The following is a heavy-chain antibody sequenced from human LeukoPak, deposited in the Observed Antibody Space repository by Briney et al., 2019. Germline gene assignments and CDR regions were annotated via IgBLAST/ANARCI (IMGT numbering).Heavy chain of an antibody. J-gene: IGHJ6*03. CDR1: GGSIGSGTYY. V-gene: IGHV4-39*07. CDR2: IYYSGST. D-gene: IGHD2-15*01. CDR3: AREHCSGGSCYSIYYYYYMDV. Sequence: SETLSLTCTVSGGSIGSGTYYWGWIRQSPGKGLEWIGSIYYSGSTYYNPSLKSRVTISVDTSKNQFSLKLSSVTAADTAVYYCAREHCSGGSCYSIYYYYYMDVWGKGTTVTVSS.